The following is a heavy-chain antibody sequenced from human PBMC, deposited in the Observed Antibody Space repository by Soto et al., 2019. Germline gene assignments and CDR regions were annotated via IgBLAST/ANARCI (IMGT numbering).Heavy chain of an antibody. CDR3: ARGELGRDYYFDF. CDR1: GGSISSGDFY. V-gene: IGHV4-30-4*01. D-gene: IGHD7-27*01. CDR2: IYSSGSI. J-gene: IGHJ4*02. Sequence: SETLSLTCTVSGGSISSGDFYWSWLRQPPGKGLEWIGYIYSSGSIFYNPSLKSRVSISGDTSKKQFALQMSSMTAADTAVYYCARGELGRDYYFDFWGQGTLVTVSS.